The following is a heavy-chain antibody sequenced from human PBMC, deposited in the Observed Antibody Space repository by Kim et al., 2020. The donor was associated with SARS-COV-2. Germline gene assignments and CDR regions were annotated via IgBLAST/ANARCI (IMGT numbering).Heavy chain of an antibody. V-gene: IGHV3-30*18. J-gene: IGHJ6*02. CDR2: ISYDGSNK. Sequence: GGSLRLSCAASGFTFSSYGMHWVRQAPGKGLEWVAVISYDGSNKYYADSVKGRFTISRDNSKNTLYLQMNSLRAEDTAVYYCAKDITWVRGVKKGLYYYYGRDVWVQGTTVTVSS. CDR1: GFTFSSYG. D-gene: IGHD3-10*01. CDR3: AKDITWVRGVKKGLYYYYGRDV.